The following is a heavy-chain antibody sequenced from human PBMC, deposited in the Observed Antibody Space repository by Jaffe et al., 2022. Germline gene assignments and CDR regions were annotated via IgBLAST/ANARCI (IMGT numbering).Heavy chain of an antibody. CDR3: ARSDWFDP. CDR1: GFTFSSYW. CDR2: IKGDGSSP. Sequence: EVQLVESGGGLVQPGGSLRLSCVASGFTFSSYWMHWVRQAPGKGLVWVSRIKGDGSSPSYVDSVKGRFTISRDNAKNTLFLEMNSLRAEDTAMYYCARSDWFDPWGQGTLVTVSS. J-gene: IGHJ5*02. V-gene: IGHV3-74*01.